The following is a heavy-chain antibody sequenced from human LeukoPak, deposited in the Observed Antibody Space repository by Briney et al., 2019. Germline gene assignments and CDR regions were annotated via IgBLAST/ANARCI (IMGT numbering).Heavy chain of an antibody. V-gene: IGHV1-2*02. CDR2: INPNSGGT. Sequence: ASVKVSCKASGYTFTGYYMHWVRQAPGQGLEWMGWINPNSGGTNYAQKFQGRVTMTRDTSISTAYMELSRLRSDDTAVYYCARDPSKTSAFDIWGQGTMVTVSS. CDR3: ARDPSKTSAFDI. J-gene: IGHJ3*02. D-gene: IGHD2/OR15-2a*01. CDR1: GYTFTGYY.